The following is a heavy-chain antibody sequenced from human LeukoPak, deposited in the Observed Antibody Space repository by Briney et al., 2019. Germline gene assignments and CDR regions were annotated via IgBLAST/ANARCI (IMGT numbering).Heavy chain of an antibody. Sequence: GGSLRLSCAASGFTFSSYAMSWVRQAPGKGLEWVSAISGSGGSTYYADSVKGRFTISRDNSKNTPYLQMNSLRAEDTAVYYCAKGGYCSGGSCPPYYYYGMDVWGQGTTVTVSS. J-gene: IGHJ6*02. D-gene: IGHD2-15*01. CDR2: ISGSGGST. CDR3: AKGGYCSGGSCPPYYYYGMDV. CDR1: GFTFSSYA. V-gene: IGHV3-23*01.